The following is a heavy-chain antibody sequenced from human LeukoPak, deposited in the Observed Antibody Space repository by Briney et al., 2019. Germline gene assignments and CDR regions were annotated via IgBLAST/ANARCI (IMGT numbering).Heavy chain of an antibody. V-gene: IGHV3-64*01. CDR3: ARGITGNRYGTWFDP. Sequence: GGSMRLSCAVYAFTFSSYAMHWDRQAPGKGLEYGSAISSNGGSTYYANSVTGRFTIARDNSKNTLYRQMGSRRAEEMAVDYCARGITGNRYGTWFDPWDQGTLDSVSS. CDR1: AFTFSSYA. D-gene: IGHD1-14*01. J-gene: IGHJ5*02. CDR2: ISSNGGST.